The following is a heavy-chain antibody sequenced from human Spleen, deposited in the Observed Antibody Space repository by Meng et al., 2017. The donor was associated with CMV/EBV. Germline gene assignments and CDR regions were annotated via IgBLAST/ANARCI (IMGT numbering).Heavy chain of an antibody. V-gene: IGHV3-48*04. Sequence: GGSLRLSCAASGFTFGHYAMTWVRQAPGEGLQWVSYISGSGGSTYYAESVKGRFTISRDNAKNSLYLQMNSLRAEDTAVYYCARIGGEGEWRYMEFDYWGQGSLVTVSS. CDR2: ISGSGGST. CDR3: ARIGGEGEWRYMEFDY. J-gene: IGHJ4*02. CDR1: GFTFGHYA. D-gene: IGHD2-15*01.